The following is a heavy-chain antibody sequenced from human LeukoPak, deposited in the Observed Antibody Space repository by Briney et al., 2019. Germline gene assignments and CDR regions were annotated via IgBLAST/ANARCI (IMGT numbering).Heavy chain of an antibody. J-gene: IGHJ3*02. V-gene: IGHV3-21*01. D-gene: IGHD5-24*01. Sequence: GGSLRLSCAASGFTFSSYSMNWVRQAPGKGLEWVSSISSSSSYIYYADSVKGRFTISRDNAKNSLYLQMNSLRAEDTAVYYCARDNPVEWLQFGGDAFDIWGQGTMVTVSS. CDR1: GFTFSSYS. CDR2: ISSSSSYI. CDR3: ARDNPVEWLQFGGDAFDI.